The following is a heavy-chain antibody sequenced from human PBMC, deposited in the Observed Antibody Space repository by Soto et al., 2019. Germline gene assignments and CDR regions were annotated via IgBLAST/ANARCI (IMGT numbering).Heavy chain of an antibody. CDR2: IYYSGST. V-gene: IGHV4-59*08. Sequence: ETLSLTCTVSGGSISSYYWSWIRQPPGKGLEWIGYIYYSGSTNYNPSLKSRVTISVDTSKNQFSLKLSSVTAADTAVYYCARHNDFWSGPNYYMDVWGKGTTVTVSS. D-gene: IGHD3-3*01. CDR1: GGSISSYY. CDR3: ARHNDFWSGPNYYMDV. J-gene: IGHJ6*03.